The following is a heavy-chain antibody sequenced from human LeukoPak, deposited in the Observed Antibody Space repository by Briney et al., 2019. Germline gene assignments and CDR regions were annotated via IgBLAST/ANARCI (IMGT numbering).Heavy chain of an antibody. Sequence: SVKVSCKASGGTFSSYTISWVRQAPGQGLEWMGRIIPVLGIANYAQKFQGRVTITADKSTSTAYMELSSLRSEDTAVYYCARDPAGAAGETLFDYWGQGTLVTVSS. J-gene: IGHJ4*02. V-gene: IGHV1-69*04. CDR3: ARDPAGAAGETLFDY. CDR1: GGTFSSYT. D-gene: IGHD1-26*01. CDR2: IIPVLGIA.